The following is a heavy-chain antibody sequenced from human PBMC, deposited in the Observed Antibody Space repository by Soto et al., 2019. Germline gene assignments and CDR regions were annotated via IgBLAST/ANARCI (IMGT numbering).Heavy chain of an antibody. J-gene: IGHJ6*02. D-gene: IGHD1-7*01. CDR2: IYYSGST. V-gene: IGHV4-59*01. CDR3: AREGLTGTIGLYYYYGMDV. Sequence: QVQLQESGPGLVKPSETLSLTCTVSGGSISSYYWSWIRQPPGKGLEWIGYIYYSGSTNYNPSLKSRVTISXDSXKNQCSLKLSSVTAADTAVYYCAREGLTGTIGLYYYYGMDVWGQGTTVTVSS. CDR1: GGSISSYY.